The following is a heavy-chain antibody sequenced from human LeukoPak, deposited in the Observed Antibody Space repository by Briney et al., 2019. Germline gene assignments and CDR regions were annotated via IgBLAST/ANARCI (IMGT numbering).Heavy chain of an antibody. CDR1: GFTFSSYS. V-gene: IGHV3-23*01. Sequence: GGSLRLSCAASGFTFSSYSMNWVRQAPGKGLEWVSFISGNGDSTYYADSVKGRFTISRDNSRGTLYVQLDSLTAEDTAIYYCTKDRPGGFDYWGQGALVIVSS. D-gene: IGHD3-16*01. CDR2: ISGNGDST. CDR3: TKDRPGGFDY. J-gene: IGHJ4*02.